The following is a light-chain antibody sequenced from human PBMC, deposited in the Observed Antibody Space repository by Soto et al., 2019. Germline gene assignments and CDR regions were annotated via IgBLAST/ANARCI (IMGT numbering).Light chain of an antibody. CDR3: ATWDDSLSGYV. V-gene: IGLV1-47*02. CDR2: TNN. CDR1: DXNIGSNY. J-gene: IGLJ1*01. Sequence: QSVLTQPPSASGTPGQRITISCSGSDXNIGSNYVYWYQQLPGAAPKLLIYTNNQRPSGVPDRFSGSKSGTSASLAISGLRSEDGADYYCATWDDSLSGYVFGPGTKVTVL.